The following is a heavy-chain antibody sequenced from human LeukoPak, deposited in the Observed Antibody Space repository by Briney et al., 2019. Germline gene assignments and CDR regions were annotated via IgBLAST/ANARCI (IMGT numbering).Heavy chain of an antibody. V-gene: IGHV4-34*01. CDR1: GGSFSGYY. CDR3: ARGPYYDSSGCYNY. J-gene: IGHJ4*02. D-gene: IGHD3-22*01. CDR2: INHSGST. Sequence: SETLSLTCAVYGGSFSGYYWSWIRQPPGKGLEWIGEINHSGSTNYNPSLKSRVTISVDTSKNQFSLKLSSVTAADTAVYYCARGPYYDSSGCYNYWGQGTLVTVSS.